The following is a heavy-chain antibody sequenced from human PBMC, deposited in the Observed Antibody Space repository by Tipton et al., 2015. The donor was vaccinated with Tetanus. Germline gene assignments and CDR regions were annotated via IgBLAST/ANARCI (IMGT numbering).Heavy chain of an antibody. CDR1: GGSISSGVYY. V-gene: IGHV4-39*01. J-gene: IGHJ4*02. D-gene: IGHD3-9*01. CDR3: ARRGGDFLTGYYDS. CDR2: ISYSGNT. Sequence: SLTCTVSGGSISSGVYYWGWLRQDPGKGLEWIGRISYSGNTAYNPSLKSRVAISVDTSKNQFSLKLTSVTAADTAVYYCARRGGDFLTGYYDSWGQGTPVIVSS.